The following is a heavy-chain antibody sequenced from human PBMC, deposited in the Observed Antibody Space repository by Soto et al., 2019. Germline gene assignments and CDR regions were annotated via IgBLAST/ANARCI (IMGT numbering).Heavy chain of an antibody. D-gene: IGHD6-13*01. Sequence: EVQLVQSGAEVKKAGESLKISCQGSGYSFTNYWVGWVRQIPGSGLEWMGIIHPGDSDTRYSPFFQGQVTISADKSISTAYLQWSSLKASDTAMYYCARHNRYSSTWFEGWFDPWGQGTLVTVSS. CDR3: ARHNRYSSTWFEGWFDP. J-gene: IGHJ5*02. CDR2: IHPGDSDT. V-gene: IGHV5-51*03. CDR1: GYSFTNYW.